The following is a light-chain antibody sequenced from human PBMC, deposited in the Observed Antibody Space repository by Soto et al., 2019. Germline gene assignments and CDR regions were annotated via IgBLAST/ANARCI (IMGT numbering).Light chain of an antibody. CDR1: QSISSW. V-gene: IGKV1-5*03. CDR3: QHFNSYPWT. CDR2: TAS. J-gene: IGKJ1*01. Sequence: DIQMTQSPSTLSASVGDRVTITCRASQSISSWLAWYQQKPGKAPKLLINTASSLESGVPSRFSGSGSGTAFTLTISSLQPDDFASYYCQHFNSYPWTFGQGTKVEIK.